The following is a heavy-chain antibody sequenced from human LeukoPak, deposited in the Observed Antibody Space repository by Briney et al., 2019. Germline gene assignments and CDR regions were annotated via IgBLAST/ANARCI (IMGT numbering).Heavy chain of an antibody. V-gene: IGHV3-21*01. D-gene: IGHD2-15*01. CDR3: ARGYCRGGSCYSGDAFDI. J-gene: IGHJ3*02. CDR1: GFTFSSYS. CDR2: ISTSSSYI. Sequence: PGGSLRLSCAASGFTFSSYSMNWVRQAPGKGLEWVSFISTSSSYIYYADSVKGRFTISRDNAKNSLYLQMNSLRAEDTAVYYCARGYCRGGSCYSGDAFDIWGQGTMVTVSS.